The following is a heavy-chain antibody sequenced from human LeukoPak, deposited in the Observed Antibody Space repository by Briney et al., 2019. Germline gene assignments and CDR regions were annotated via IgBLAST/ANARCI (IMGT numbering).Heavy chain of an antibody. CDR2: ISSSGDTI. CDR3: AKRDCGGDCYFSYYYYMDV. CDR1: GFTFSSYE. J-gene: IGHJ6*03. D-gene: IGHD2-21*02. V-gene: IGHV3-48*03. Sequence: GGSLRLSCAASGFTFSSYEMNWVRQAPGKGLEWVSYISSSGDTIHYADSVKGRFTISRDNSKNTLYLQMNSLRAEDTAVYYCAKRDCGGDCYFSYYYYMDVWGKGTTVTISS.